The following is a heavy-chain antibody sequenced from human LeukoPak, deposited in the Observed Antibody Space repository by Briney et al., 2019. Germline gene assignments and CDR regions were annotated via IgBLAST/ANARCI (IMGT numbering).Heavy chain of an antibody. Sequence: SQTLSLTCAISGDSVSSNSATWDWIRRSPSRGLEWLGRTYYRSKWYNDYAVSVKSRITINPDTSKNQFSLHLNSVTPEDTAVYYCARVERSGTDYEYWGQGTLVTVSS. D-gene: IGHD1-26*01. CDR1: GDSVSSNSAT. CDR2: TYYRSKWYN. J-gene: IGHJ4*02. CDR3: ARVERSGTDYEY. V-gene: IGHV6-1*01.